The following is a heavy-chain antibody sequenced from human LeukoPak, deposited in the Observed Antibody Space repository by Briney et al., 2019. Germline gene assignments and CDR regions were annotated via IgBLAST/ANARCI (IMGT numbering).Heavy chain of an antibody. CDR3: ASGRTFGGVIVTSPLDY. CDR1: GFTFSSYA. D-gene: IGHD3-16*02. V-gene: IGHV3-23*01. J-gene: IGHJ4*02. CDR2: ISGSGGST. Sequence: PGGSLRLSCAASGFTFSSYATSWVRQAPGKGLEWVSTISGSGGSTYYADSVKGRFTISRDNSKNTLYLQMNSLRAEDTAVYYCASGRTFGGVIVTSPLDYWGQGTLVIVSS.